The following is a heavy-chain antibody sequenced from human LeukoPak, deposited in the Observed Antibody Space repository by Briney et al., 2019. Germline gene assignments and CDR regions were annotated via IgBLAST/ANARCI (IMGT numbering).Heavy chain of an antibody. J-gene: IGHJ4*02. D-gene: IGHD3-9*01. CDR2: IYYSGST. V-gene: IGHV4-59*01. CDR3: ARSKDILTGYCFDY. CDR1: GGSISSYY. Sequence: PSETLSLTCTVSGGSISSYYWSWIRQPPGKGLEWIGYIYYSGSTNYNPSLKSRVTISVDASKNQFSLKLSSVTAADTAVYYCARSKDILTGYCFDYWGQGTLVTVSS.